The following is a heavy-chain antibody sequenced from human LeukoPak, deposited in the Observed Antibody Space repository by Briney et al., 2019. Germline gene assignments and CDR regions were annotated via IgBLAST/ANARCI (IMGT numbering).Heavy chain of an antibody. CDR3: ARAIGGGRSGYYHHYYYYYMDV. Sequence: QSGGSLRLSCAASGFTFSSYWMSWVRQAPGKGLEWVANIKQDGSEKYYVDSVKGRFTISRDNAKNSLYLQMNSLRAEDTAVYYCARAIGGGRSGYYHHYYYYYMDVWGKGTTVTVSS. D-gene: IGHD3-3*01. CDR2: IKQDGSEK. CDR1: GFTFSSYW. J-gene: IGHJ6*03. V-gene: IGHV3-7*01.